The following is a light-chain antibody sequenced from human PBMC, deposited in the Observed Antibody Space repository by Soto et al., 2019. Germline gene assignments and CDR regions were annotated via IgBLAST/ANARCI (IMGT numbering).Light chain of an antibody. CDR3: QQRSNWPPAIT. Sequence: ELVLTQSPATLSLSPGERATLSCRASQSVSRYLAWFQKKPGQAPRLLISDASNRATGIPARFSGSGSGTDFTLTISSLAPEDFAIYYCQQRSNWPPAITFGQGTRLEIK. V-gene: IGKV3-11*01. J-gene: IGKJ5*01. CDR2: DAS. CDR1: QSVSRY.